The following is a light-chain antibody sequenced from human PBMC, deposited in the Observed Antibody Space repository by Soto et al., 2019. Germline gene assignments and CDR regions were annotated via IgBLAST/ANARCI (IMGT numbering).Light chain of an antibody. CDR2: DVS. Sequence: ETVLTQSPGTLSLSPGETAIVSCRASQSLANSRLAWYRQKPGQAPRLLIYDVSRRATGIPDRFSGSGSGTDFTLTISRLEPEDFAVYYCQQYGSSGTFGQGTKV. CDR1: QSLANSR. V-gene: IGKV3-20*01. CDR3: QQYGSSGT. J-gene: IGKJ1*01.